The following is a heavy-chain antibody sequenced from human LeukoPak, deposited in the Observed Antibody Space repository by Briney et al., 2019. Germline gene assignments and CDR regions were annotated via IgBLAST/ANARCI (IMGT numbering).Heavy chain of an antibody. D-gene: IGHD3-22*01. V-gene: IGHV4-31*03. CDR1: GGSISSGGYY. CDR2: IYYSGST. Sequence: SETLSLTCTVSGGSISSGGYYWSWIRQHPGKGLEWSGYIYYSGSTYYNPSLKSRVTISVDTSKDQFSLKLSSVTAADTAVYYCARVASDYYDSSLLPLYYFDYWGQGTLVTVSS. J-gene: IGHJ4*02. CDR3: ARVASDYYDSSLLPLYYFDY.